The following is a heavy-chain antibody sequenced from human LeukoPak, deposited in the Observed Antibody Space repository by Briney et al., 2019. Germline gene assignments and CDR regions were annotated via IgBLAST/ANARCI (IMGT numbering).Heavy chain of an antibody. D-gene: IGHD3-22*01. J-gene: IGHJ3*02. CDR3: AREGYYYDSSGYAFDI. Sequence: SVKVSCKASGGTFSSYAISWVRQAPGQGLEWMGGIIPIFGTANYAQKFQGRVTITADESTSTAYMELSSLRSEDTAVYYCAREGYYYDSSGYAFDIWGQGTMVTVSS. CDR1: GGTFSSYA. CDR2: IIPIFGTA. V-gene: IGHV1-69*13.